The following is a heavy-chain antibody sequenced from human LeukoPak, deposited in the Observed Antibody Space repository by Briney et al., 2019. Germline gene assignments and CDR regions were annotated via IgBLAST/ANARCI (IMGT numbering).Heavy chain of an antibody. CDR1: GGTFSSYA. Sequence: SVKVSCKASGGTFSSYAISWVRQAPGQRLEWMGGIIPIFGTANYEQKFQGRVTITADKSTSTAYMELSSLRSEDTAVYYCAREAATDAFDIWGQGTMVTVSS. CDR3: AREAATDAFDI. CDR2: IIPIFGTA. D-gene: IGHD6-13*01. J-gene: IGHJ3*02. V-gene: IGHV1-69*06.